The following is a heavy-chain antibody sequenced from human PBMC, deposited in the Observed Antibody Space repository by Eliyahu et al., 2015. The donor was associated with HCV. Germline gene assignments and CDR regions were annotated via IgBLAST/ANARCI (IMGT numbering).Heavy chain of an antibody. CDR2: ISSSSSTI. D-gene: IGHD6-13*01. CDR1: GFTFXXFX. J-gene: IGHJ6*02. CDR3: ARHEQQLVLGYYYYGMDV. Sequence: EVQLVESGGGLVQPGGSLRLSCAASGFTFXXFXXNWVRQAPGKGLEWVSYISSSSSTIYYADSVKGRFTISRDNAKNSLYLQMNSLRDEDTAVYYCARHEQQLVLGYYYYGMDVWGQGTTVTVSS. V-gene: IGHV3-48*02.